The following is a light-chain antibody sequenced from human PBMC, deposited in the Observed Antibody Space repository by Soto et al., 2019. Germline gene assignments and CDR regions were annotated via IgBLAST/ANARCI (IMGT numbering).Light chain of an antibody. J-gene: IGLJ1*01. V-gene: IGLV2-8*01. Sequence: QSVLTQPHSASGSPGQSVAISCTGTSSDVGGYNYVSWYQQHPGKAPKLMIYEVNKRPSGVPDRFSGSKSGNTASLTVSDFQAEDEADYYCSSYGGSSNVFGTGTKVTV. CDR3: SSYGGSSNV. CDR2: EVN. CDR1: SSDVGGYNY.